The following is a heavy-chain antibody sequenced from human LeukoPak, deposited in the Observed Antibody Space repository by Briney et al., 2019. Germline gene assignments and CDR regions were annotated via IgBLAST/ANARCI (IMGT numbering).Heavy chain of an antibody. Sequence: GGSLRLSCAASGFTFSDHYMDWVRQAPGKGLEWVGRIKSKTGGGTTDYAAPVKGRFTISRDDSQSTLYLQMNSLKTEDTALYYCTTMGNYDSSDKTPIPFDYWAQGTLVTVPS. D-gene: IGHD3-22*01. CDR2: IKSKTGGGTT. CDR1: GFTFSDHY. V-gene: IGHV3-15*01. J-gene: IGHJ4*02. CDR3: TTMGNYDSSDKTPIPFDY.